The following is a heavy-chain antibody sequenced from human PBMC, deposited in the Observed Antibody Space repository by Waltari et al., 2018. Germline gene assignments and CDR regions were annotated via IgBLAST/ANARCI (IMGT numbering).Heavy chain of an antibody. J-gene: IGHJ4*02. D-gene: IGHD3-10*01. CDR3: ARATGYGSGSYYFDY. CDR1: GGSISSYY. V-gene: IGHV4-59*01. Sequence: QVQLQESGPGLVKPSETLSLTCPVSGGSISSYYWSWIRPPPGKGLEWIGYIYYSGSTNYNPSLKSRVTISVDTSKNQFSLKLSSVTAADTAVYYCARATGYGSGSYYFDYWGQGTLVTVSS. CDR2: IYYSGST.